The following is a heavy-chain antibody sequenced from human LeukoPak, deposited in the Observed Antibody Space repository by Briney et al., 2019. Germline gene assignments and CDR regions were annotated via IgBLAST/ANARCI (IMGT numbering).Heavy chain of an antibody. CDR2: IGISSGNT. D-gene: IGHD1-1*01. V-gene: IGHV3-48*04. CDR1: GFPFSDYS. Sequence: GGSLRLSCTASGFPFSDYSMNWVRQAPGKGLEWISYIGISSGNTKYADSVKGRFTISADNARNSLYLQMNSLRVEDTAVYYCARDHNYAFDNWGQGTLASVSS. CDR3: ARDHNYAFDN. J-gene: IGHJ4*02.